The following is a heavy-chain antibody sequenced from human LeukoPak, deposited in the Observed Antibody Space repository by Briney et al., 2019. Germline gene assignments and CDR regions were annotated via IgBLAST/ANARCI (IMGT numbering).Heavy chain of an antibody. V-gene: IGHV3-20*04. CDR2: INWNGGST. J-gene: IGHJ3*02. D-gene: IGHD3-22*01. Sequence: PGGSLRLSCAVSGFTFDDYGMSWVRQAPGKGLEWVSGINWNGGSTGYADSVKGRFTISRDNAKNSLYLQMNSLRAEDTALYYCAGGNYYDSYAFDIWGQGTMVTVSS. CDR3: AGGNYYDSYAFDI. CDR1: GFTFDDYG.